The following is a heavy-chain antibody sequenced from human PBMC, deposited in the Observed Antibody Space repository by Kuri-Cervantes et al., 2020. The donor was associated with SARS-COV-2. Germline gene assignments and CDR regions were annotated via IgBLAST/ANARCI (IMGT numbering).Heavy chain of an antibody. J-gene: IGHJ4*02. D-gene: IGHD3-16*02. CDR1: RLTFSSYA. Sequence: GGSLRLSCAASRLTFSSYAMHWVRQAPGKGLEWVAVISYDGSNKYYADSVKGRFTISRDNSKNTLYLQMNSLRAEDTAVYYCARSYYDYIWGSYRPEALDYWGQGTLVTVSS. CDR2: ISYDGSNK. CDR3: ARSYYDYIWGSYRPEALDY. V-gene: IGHV3-30-3*01.